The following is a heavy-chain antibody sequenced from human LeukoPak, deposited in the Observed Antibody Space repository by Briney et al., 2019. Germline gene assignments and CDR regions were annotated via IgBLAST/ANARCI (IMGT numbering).Heavy chain of an antibody. V-gene: IGHV1-46*01. J-gene: IGHJ4*02. CDR1: GYIFTSNY. CDR3: AIYRGVGAPDFDY. CDR2: INPSGGST. D-gene: IGHD1-26*01. Sequence: GASVKVSCKASGYIFTSNYMHRVRQAPGQGLEWMGIINPSGGSTSYAQKFQGRVTMTRDMSTSTVYMELSSLRSEDTAVYYCAIYRGVGAPDFDYWGQGTLVTVSS.